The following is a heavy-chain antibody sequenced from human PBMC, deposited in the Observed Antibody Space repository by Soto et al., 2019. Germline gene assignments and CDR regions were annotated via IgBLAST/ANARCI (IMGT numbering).Heavy chain of an antibody. Sequence: ASVKVSCKASGYTFTSYAMHWVRQAPGQRLEWMGWINAGNGNTKYSQKFQGRVTITRDTSASTAYMELSSLRSEDTAVYYCARATRIVVVTATLDYWDQGTLVTVSS. CDR3: ARATRIVVVTATLDY. J-gene: IGHJ4*02. CDR1: GYTFTSYA. D-gene: IGHD2-21*02. V-gene: IGHV1-3*01. CDR2: INAGNGNT.